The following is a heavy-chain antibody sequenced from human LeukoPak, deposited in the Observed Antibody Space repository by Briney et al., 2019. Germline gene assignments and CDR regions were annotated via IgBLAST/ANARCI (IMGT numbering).Heavy chain of an antibody. J-gene: IGHJ4*02. V-gene: IGHV3-48*03. Sequence: GGSLRLSCAASGFTFSNYEMNWVRQAPGKGLEWISYISSSATTIYYADSVKGRFTISGDNAKNSLYLQMNSTRAEDTAVYYCARDVAPIDYWGQGTLVTVPS. CDR2: ISSSATTI. CDR1: GFTFSNYE. CDR3: ARDVAPIDY.